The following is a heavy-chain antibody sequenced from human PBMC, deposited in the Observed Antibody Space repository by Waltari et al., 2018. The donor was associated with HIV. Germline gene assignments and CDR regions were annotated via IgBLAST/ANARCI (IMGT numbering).Heavy chain of an antibody. J-gene: IGHJ1*01. CDR1: GFTFSSYG. CDR2: IWDDGSNK. D-gene: IGHD3-10*01. V-gene: IGHV3-33*01. Sequence: QVQLVESGGGVVQPGRSLRLSCAASGFTFSSYGMHWVRQAPGKGIGCVAVIWDDGSNKYYADSVKGRFNISRDNSKNTLYLQMNSLRAEDTAVYYCARGAFGEFTEYFQHWGQGTLVTVSS. CDR3: ARGAFGEFTEYFQH.